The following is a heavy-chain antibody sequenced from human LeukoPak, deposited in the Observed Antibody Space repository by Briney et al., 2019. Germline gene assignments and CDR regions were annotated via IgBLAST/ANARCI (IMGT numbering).Heavy chain of an antibody. CDR2: IDYSGNT. CDR3: ARHRRITDAFDI. J-gene: IGHJ3*02. V-gene: IGHV4-31*03. CDR1: GGSFGSSGYY. Sequence: SETLSLTCSVSGGSFGSSGYYWSWIRQHPGKGLEWIGSIDYSGNTYYNPSLKSRLTISEDTSKSQFSLKLRSVTAADTAVYYCARHRRITDAFDIWGQGTMVTVSS. D-gene: IGHD3-10*01.